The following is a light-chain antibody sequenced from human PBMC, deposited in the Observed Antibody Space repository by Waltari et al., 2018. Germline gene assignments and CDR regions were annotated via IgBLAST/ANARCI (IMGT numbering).Light chain of an antibody. V-gene: IGLV2-11*01. J-gene: IGLJ1*01. Sequence: QSALTQPRPVSGSPGQPVTLSCPGPTSNYVSWYQQHPGKAPKLMIYDVSKRPSGVPDRFSGSKSGNTASLTISGLQADHEADYYCCSYAGSYGYVFGTGTKVTVL. CDR2: DVS. CDR3: CSYAGSYGYV. CDR1: TSNY.